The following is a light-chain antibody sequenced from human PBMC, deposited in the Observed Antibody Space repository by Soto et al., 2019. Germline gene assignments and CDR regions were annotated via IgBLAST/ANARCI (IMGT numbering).Light chain of an antibody. Sequence: EIVLTQSPGTLSLSPGERATLSCRASQSVSSDYLAWYQQKPGQAPRLLIYGASSGATGIPDRFRGSGSGTDFTLTISRLEPEDFAVYYCQQYGTSPRTFGQGTKVEI. CDR2: GAS. CDR3: QQYGTSPRT. V-gene: IGKV3-20*01. CDR1: QSVSSDY. J-gene: IGKJ1*01.